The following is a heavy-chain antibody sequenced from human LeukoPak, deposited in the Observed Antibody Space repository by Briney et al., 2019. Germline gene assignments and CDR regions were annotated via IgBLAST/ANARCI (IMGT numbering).Heavy chain of an antibody. J-gene: IGHJ4*02. CDR3: ARRTYSSSSSIFDY. CDR1: GYTFTSYA. V-gene: IGHV1-3*03. CDR2: INAGNGNT. Sequence: ASVKVSCKASGYTFTSYAMHWVRQAPGQRLEWMGWINAGNGNTKYSLEFQGRVTITRDTSASTAYMELSSLRSEDMAVYYCARRTYSSSSSIFDYWGQGTLVTVSS. D-gene: IGHD6-6*01.